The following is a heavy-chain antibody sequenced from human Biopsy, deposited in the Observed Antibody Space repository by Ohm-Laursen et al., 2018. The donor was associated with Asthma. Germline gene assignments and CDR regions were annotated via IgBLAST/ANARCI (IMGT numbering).Heavy chain of an antibody. J-gene: IGHJ6*02. CDR3: ARDKPSHIDYYYGMDV. CDR1: GFTFRSYA. V-gene: IGHV3-30-3*01. CDR2: ISYDGSNK. Sequence: SLRLSCTASGFTFRSYAMHWVRQAPGKGLAWVAVISYDGSNKYYADSVKGRFTISRDNSKNTLYLQMNSLRAEDTAVYYCARDKPSHIDYYYGMDVWGQGTTVTVSS.